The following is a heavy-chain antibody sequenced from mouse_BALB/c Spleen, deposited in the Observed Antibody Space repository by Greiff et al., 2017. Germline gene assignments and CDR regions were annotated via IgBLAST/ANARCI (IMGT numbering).Heavy chain of an antibody. CDR3: ARYRYDYAMDY. CDR2: ISSGGSYT. D-gene: IGHD2-14*01. V-gene: IGHV5-9-3*01. Sequence: EVQGVESGGGLVKPGGSLKLSCAASGFTFSSYAMSWVRQTPEKRLEWVATISSGGSYTYYPDSVKGRFTISRDNAKNTLYLQMSSLRSEDTAMYYCARYRYDYAMDYWGQGTSVTVSS. CDR1: GFTFSSYA. J-gene: IGHJ4*01.